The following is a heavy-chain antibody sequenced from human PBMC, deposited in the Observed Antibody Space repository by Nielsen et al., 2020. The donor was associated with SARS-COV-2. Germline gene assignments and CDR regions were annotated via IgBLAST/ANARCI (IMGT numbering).Heavy chain of an antibody. CDR1: GFTFSSYW. J-gene: IGHJ6*02. D-gene: IGHD6-19*01. CDR2: IKQDGSEK. V-gene: IGHV3-7*01. CDR3: AREGIAVAGSYYYGMDV. Sequence: GGSLRLSCAASGFTFSSYWMSWVRQAPGKGLEWVANIKQDGSEKYYVDSVKGRFTISRDNAKNSLYLQMNSLRAEDTAVYYCAREGIAVAGSYYYGMDVWGQGTTVTVSS.